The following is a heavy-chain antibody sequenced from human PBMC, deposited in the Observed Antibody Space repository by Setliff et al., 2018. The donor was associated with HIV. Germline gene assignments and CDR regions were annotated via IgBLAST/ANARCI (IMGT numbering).Heavy chain of an antibody. CDR3: ARGVVVAATGDAFDI. Sequence: PGGSLRLSCAASGFTVSSNYMSWVRQAPGKGLEWVSVIYSGGSTYYADSVKGRFTISRDNSKNTLYLQMSSLRAEDTAVYYCARGVVVAATGDAFDIWGQGTMVTVSS. V-gene: IGHV3-53*01. CDR1: GFTVSSNY. CDR2: IYSGGST. J-gene: IGHJ3*02. D-gene: IGHD2-15*01.